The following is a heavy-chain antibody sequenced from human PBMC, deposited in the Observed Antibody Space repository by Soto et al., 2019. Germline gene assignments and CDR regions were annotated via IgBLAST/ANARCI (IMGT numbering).Heavy chain of an antibody. J-gene: IGHJ4*02. CDR2: IIPLLGTA. D-gene: IGHD1-26*01. Sequence: QVQLVQSGAEVKKPGSSVKVSCKASGGTLSNYAISWMRQAPGQGLEWMGGIIPLLGTANYAQNFQVRVTITADKSTTTAYMELSSLRSEDTAVYYCATEGYSGSYYAYWGQGTLVTVSP. V-gene: IGHV1-69*06. CDR3: ATEGYSGSYYAY. CDR1: GGTLSNYA.